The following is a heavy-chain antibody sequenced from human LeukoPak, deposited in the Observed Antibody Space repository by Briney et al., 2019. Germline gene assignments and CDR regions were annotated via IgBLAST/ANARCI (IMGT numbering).Heavy chain of an antibody. CDR3: ARVIQGADAFDI. CDR2: VYYNGNT. D-gene: IGHD3-16*01. Sequence: PSETLSLTCTVSGGSISDSYYYWGWIRQPPGKGLEWIGSVYYNGNTHYNSSLKSRVTMSVDTSKNQFSLKLSSVTAADTAVYYCARVIQGADAFDIWGQGTMVTVSS. V-gene: IGHV4-39*07. CDR1: GGSISDSYYY. J-gene: IGHJ3*02.